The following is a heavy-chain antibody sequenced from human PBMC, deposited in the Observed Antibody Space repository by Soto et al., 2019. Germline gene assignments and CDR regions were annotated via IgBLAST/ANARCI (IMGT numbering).Heavy chain of an antibody. CDR3: PYDSLGYFDR. V-gene: IGHV4-39*01. CDR1: GGSISSSSYY. CDR2: IYYSGST. D-gene: IGHD2-15*01. Sequence: QLQLQESGPGLVKPSETLSLTCTVSGGSISSSSYYWGWIRQPPGKGLEWIGSIYYSGSTYYNPSLQSPVTISVDTSKNQFSLKLSSVTAADTAVYYCPYDSLGYFDRWGRGTLVTVSS. J-gene: IGHJ2*01.